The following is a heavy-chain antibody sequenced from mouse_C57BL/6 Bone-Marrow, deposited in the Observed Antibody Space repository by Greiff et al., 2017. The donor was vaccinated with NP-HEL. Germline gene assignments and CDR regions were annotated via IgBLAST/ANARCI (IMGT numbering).Heavy chain of an antibody. CDR3: ARNWVRITTVVANWYFDV. V-gene: IGHV2-2*01. CDR1: GFSLTSYG. D-gene: IGHD1-1*01. J-gene: IGHJ1*03. CDR2: IWSGGST. Sequence: VQLQESGPGLVQPSQSLSITCTVSGFSLTSYGVHWVRQSPGKGLEWLGVIWSGGSTDYNAAFISRLSISKDNSKSQVFFKMNSLQADDTAIYYWARNWVRITTVVANWYFDVWGTGTTVTVSS.